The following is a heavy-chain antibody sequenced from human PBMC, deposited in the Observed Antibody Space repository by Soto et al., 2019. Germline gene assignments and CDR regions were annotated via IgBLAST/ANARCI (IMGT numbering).Heavy chain of an antibody. CDR2: ISSSSSTI. Sequence: GGSLRLSCAASGFPFSSYSMNWVRQAPGKGLEWVSYISSSSSTIYYADSVKGRFTISRDNAKNSLYLQMNSLRAEDTAVYYCAREDYDYIWGSYRPDPGQYFDYWGQGTLVTVSS. CDR1: GFPFSSYS. V-gene: IGHV3-48*01. CDR3: AREDYDYIWGSYRPDPGQYFDY. D-gene: IGHD3-16*02. J-gene: IGHJ4*02.